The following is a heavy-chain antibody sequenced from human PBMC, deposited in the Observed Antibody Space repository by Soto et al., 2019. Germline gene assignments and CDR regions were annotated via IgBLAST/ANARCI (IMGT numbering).Heavy chain of an antibody. Sequence: ASVKVSCKASGFTFTSSAMQWVRQARGQRLEWIGWIVVGSGNTNYAQKFQERVTITRDMSTSTAYMELSSLRSEDTAVYYCAADSRPEHPNEYYFDYWGQGTLVPVSS. CDR3: AADSRPEHPNEYYFDY. J-gene: IGHJ4*02. CDR2: IVVGSGNT. CDR1: GFTFTSSA. V-gene: IGHV1-58*02. D-gene: IGHD1-1*01.